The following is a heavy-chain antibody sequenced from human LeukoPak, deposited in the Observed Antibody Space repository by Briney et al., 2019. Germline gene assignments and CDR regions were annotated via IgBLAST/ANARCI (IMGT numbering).Heavy chain of an antibody. V-gene: IGHV3-23*01. CDR3: ARDGSGSYYN. Sequence: GGSLRLSCAASGFTFSSYAMSWVRQAPGKGLEWVSAISGSGGSTYYADSVKGRFTISRDNAKNTLYLQMNSLRAEDTAVYYCARDGSGSYYNWGQGTLVTVSS. CDR1: GFTFSSYA. CDR2: ISGSGGST. J-gene: IGHJ4*02. D-gene: IGHD1-26*01.